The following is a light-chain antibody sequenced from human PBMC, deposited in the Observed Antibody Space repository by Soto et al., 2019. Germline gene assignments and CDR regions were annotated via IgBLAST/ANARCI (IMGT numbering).Light chain of an antibody. CDR1: SSNIGSNS. Sequence: QSALTQPPSVSGTPGQRVTISCSGSSSNIGSNSVYWYQQLPGTAPKLLIYSDNQRPSGVPDRFSGSKSGTSASLAISGLRSEDEADYYCAAWDDSLSAHYVFGNGTKVTVL. CDR3: AAWDDSLSAHYV. CDR2: SDN. V-gene: IGLV1-47*02. J-gene: IGLJ1*01.